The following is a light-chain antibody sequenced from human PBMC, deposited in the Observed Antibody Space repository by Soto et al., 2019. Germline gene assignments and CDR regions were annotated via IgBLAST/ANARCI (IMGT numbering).Light chain of an antibody. CDR2: SNN. CDR1: SSNIGSNT. J-gene: IGLJ2*01. CDR3: AAWHDSLNGPI. Sequence: QAVVTQPPSASGTPGQRVTISCSGSSSNIGSNTVDWYQQFPGTAPKLLIYSNNQRPSGVPDRFSGSKSGTSASLAISGLQSEDEADYYCAAWHDSLNGPIFGGGTKVTVL. V-gene: IGLV1-44*01.